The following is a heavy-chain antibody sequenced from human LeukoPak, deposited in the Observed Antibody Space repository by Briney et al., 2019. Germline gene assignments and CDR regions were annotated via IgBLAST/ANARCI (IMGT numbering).Heavy chain of an antibody. D-gene: IGHD4-11*01. CDR3: TRDDSTYQHYMDV. V-gene: IGHV4-38-2*02. CDR1: GFSISSGYL. J-gene: IGHJ6*03. CDR2: VYTTGTGST. Sequence: SETLSLTCSVSGFSISSGYLWGWIRQPPGKGLEWIGNVYTTGTGSTYYNPSVKSRVTVSSDTSKNQVSLKVNSVTAADTAVYYCTRDDSTYQHYMDVWGKGTTVTVSS.